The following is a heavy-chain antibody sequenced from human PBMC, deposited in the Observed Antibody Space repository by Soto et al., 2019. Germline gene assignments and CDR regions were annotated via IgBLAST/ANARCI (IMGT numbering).Heavy chain of an antibody. CDR1: GGSITSYC. Sequence: QVQLQESGPGLVKPSETLSLTCTVSGGSITSYCWSWIRQPPGKGLEWIAYIFDSGNANYNPSLKSRVTISVDTSKNQFSLKLTSVTAADTAVYYCARHRRTTVAKFYFDNWGQGALVTVSP. D-gene: IGHD4-4*01. J-gene: IGHJ4*02. CDR2: IFDSGNA. CDR3: ARHRRTTVAKFYFDN. V-gene: IGHV4-59*08.